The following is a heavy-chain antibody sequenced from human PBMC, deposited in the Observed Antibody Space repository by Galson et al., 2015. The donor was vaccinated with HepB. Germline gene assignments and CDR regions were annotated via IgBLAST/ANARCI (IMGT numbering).Heavy chain of an antibody. Sequence: SLRLSCAASGFTFSNYGMHWVRQAPAKGLEWVAYIRYDGSVKCYGDSVKGRFAISRDNSENTLYLQMNSLRAEDTAVYYCARNTPSSGYHGLHYGGQGTLVTVSS. CDR3: ARNTPSSGYHGLHY. J-gene: IGHJ4*02. D-gene: IGHD5-12*01. V-gene: IGHV3-30*02. CDR2: IRYDGSVK. CDR1: GFTFSNYG.